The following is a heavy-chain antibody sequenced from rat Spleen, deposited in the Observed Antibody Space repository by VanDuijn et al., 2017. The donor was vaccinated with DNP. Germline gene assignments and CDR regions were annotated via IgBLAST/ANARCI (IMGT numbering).Heavy chain of an antibody. CDR3: ARWTYYFDY. CDR2: ISNSGSS. V-gene: IGHV3-1*01. J-gene: IGHJ2*01. Sequence: ELQLQESGPGLVKPPQSLSLTCSVTGYSITSHSCGWVRKFPGNKMEWIGHISNSGSSSYNPSLKSRISITRDTSKNQFFLQLSSVTTEDTATYYCARWTYYFDYWGQGVMVTVSS. CDR1: GYSITSHS.